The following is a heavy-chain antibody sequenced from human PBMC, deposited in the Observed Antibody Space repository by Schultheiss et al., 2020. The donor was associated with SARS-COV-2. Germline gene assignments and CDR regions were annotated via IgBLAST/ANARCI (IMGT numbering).Heavy chain of an antibody. CDR1: GGSISSYY. Sequence: GSLRLSCTVSGGSISSYYWSWIRQPPGKGLEWIGYIYYSGSTNYNPSLKSRVTISVDTSKNQFSLKLSSVTAADTAVYYCASSGVDSDAFDIWGQGTMVTVSS. V-gene: IGHV4-59*01. D-gene: IGHD3-3*01. CDR3: ASSGVDSDAFDI. CDR2: IYYSGST. J-gene: IGHJ3*02.